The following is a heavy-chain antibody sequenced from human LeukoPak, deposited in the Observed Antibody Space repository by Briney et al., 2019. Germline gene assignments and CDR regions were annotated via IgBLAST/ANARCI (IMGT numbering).Heavy chain of an antibody. D-gene: IGHD6-13*01. CDR3: AKASLTAHLPYSSSWGLDY. J-gene: IGHJ4*02. CDR2: ISGSGGST. Sequence: GGSLRLSCATSGFTFSSYAMSWVRQAPGKGLEWVSAISGSGGSTYYADSVEGRFTISRDNSKNTLYLQMNSLRAEDTAVYYCAKASLTAHLPYSSSWGLDYWGQGTLVTVSS. CDR1: GFTFSSYA. V-gene: IGHV3-23*01.